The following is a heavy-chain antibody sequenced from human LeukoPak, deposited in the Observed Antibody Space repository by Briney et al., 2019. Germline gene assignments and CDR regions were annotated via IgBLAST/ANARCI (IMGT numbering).Heavy chain of an antibody. D-gene: IGHD5-18*01. CDR2: IYYSGST. V-gene: IGHV4-59*12. CDR3: ARAIQLWPYFDY. J-gene: IGHJ4*02. CDR1: GGSISTFY. Sequence: PSETLSLTCTVSGGSISTFYWSWIRQPPGKGLEWIGYIYYSGSTYYNPSLKSRVTISVDTSKNQFSLKLSSVTAADTAVYYCARAIQLWPYFDYWGQGTLVTVSS.